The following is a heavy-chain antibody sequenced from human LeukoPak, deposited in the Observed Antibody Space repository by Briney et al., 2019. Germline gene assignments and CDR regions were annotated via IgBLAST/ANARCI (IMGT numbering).Heavy chain of an antibody. CDR1: GGSFSGYY. J-gene: IGHJ3*02. Sequence: SETLSLTCAVYGGSFSGYYWSWIRQHPGKGLEWIGYIYYSGSTYYNPSLKSRVTISVDTSKNQFSLKLSSVTAADTAVYYCAREGGSGSYDGAFDIWGQGTMVTVSS. CDR2: IYYSGST. V-gene: IGHV4-31*11. D-gene: IGHD3-10*01. CDR3: AREGGSGSYDGAFDI.